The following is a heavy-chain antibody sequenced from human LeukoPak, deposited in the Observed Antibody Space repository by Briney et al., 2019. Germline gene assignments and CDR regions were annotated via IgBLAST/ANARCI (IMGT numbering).Heavy chain of an antibody. CDR3: ARHRSYSSGWTLGH. CDR1: GFTFSDYY. D-gene: IGHD6-19*01. CDR2: IGSSDSTI. J-gene: IGHJ4*02. V-gene: IGHV3-11*04. Sequence: GGSLRLSCAASGFTFSDYYMSWIRQAPGKGLEWVSYIGSSDSTIYYADSVKGRFTISRDNAKNSVYMQMSSLRAEDTAVYYCARHRSYSSGWTLGHWGQGTLVTVSS.